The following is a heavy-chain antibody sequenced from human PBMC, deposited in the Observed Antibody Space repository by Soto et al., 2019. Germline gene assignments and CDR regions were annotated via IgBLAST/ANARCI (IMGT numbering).Heavy chain of an antibody. CDR3: AKDDGVVVAATLFDY. V-gene: IGHV3-23*01. CDR2: ISGSGGST. D-gene: IGHD2-15*01. Sequence: EVQLLESGGGLIQPGGSLRLSCAASGFTFSSYAMSWVRQAPGKGLEWVSAISGSGGSTYYADSVKGRFTISRDNSKNTLYLQMNSLRAEDTAVYYCAKDDGVVVAATLFDYWGQGTLVTVSS. J-gene: IGHJ4*02. CDR1: GFTFSSYA.